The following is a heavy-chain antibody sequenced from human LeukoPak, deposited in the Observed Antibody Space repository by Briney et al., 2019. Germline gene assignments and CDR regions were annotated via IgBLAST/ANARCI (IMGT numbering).Heavy chain of an antibody. CDR3: ARSLDYYYFMHV. V-gene: IGHV1-18*01. CDR2: TSAYNGNT. CDR1: GYTFTSYG. Sequence: AAVKVSCKASGYTFTSYGISLVRQAPGQGLERMGWTSAYNGNTNYAQKLEGRVTMTTDTSRSTAYMELRSLRADDTAVYYCARSLDYYYFMHVWGKGTRVTVSS. J-gene: IGHJ6*03.